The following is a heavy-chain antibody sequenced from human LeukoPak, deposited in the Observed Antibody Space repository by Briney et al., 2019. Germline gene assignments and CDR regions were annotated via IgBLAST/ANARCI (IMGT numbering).Heavy chain of an antibody. CDR3: ARDDTVTTRVGFID. CDR2: IKQDGSEK. J-gene: IGHJ4*02. Sequence: GGPLRLSCAASGFTFSSYWMSWVRQAPGKGLEWVANIKQDGSEKNYVDSVKGRFTISRDNARNSLYLQMNSLRAEDTAVYYCARDDTVTTRVGFIDWGQGTLVTVS. D-gene: IGHD4-17*01. V-gene: IGHV3-7*01. CDR1: GFTFSSYW.